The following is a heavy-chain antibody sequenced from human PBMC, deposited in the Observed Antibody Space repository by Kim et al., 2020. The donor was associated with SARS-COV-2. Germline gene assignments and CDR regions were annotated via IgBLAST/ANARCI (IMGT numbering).Heavy chain of an antibody. V-gene: IGHV3-30*18. CDR3: AKDDLRGYSYATNAFDI. Sequence: GGSLRLSCAASGFTFSSYGMHWVRQAPGKGLEWVAVISYDGSNKYYADSVKGRFTISRDNSKNTLYLQMNSLRAEDTAVYYCAKDDLRGYSYATNAFDIWGQGTMVTVSS. CDR2: ISYDGSNK. J-gene: IGHJ3*02. D-gene: IGHD5-18*01. CDR1: GFTFSSYG.